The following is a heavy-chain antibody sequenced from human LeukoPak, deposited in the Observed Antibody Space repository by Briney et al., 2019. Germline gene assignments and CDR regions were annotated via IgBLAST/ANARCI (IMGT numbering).Heavy chain of an antibody. CDR1: GGTIRSYSDY. CDR2: IYYSGST. Sequence: PSETLSLTCAASGGTIRSYSDYWGWIRQPPGKGLEWIATIYYSGSTYYNPSLKSRGTIFVDTYRNQFSLELTSVTAADTAVYYCARNNTSAFDSWGQGTLVTVSS. D-gene: IGHD1/OR15-1a*01. CDR3: ARNNTSAFDS. V-gene: IGHV4-39*01. J-gene: IGHJ4*02.